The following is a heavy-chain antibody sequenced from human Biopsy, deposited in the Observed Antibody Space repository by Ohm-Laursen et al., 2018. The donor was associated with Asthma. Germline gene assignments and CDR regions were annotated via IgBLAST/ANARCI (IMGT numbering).Heavy chain of an antibody. CDR1: GFVFSQCG. CDR2: ISSDGHNK. D-gene: IGHD4-23*01. V-gene: IGHV3-30*03. J-gene: IGHJ3*02. CDR3: ARESGQDSGGTGAFDR. Sequence: SLRLSCTATGFVFSQCGMHWVRQGPGKGLEWVALISSDGHNKYYKDSVKGRFTISRDNSKLRLYLEINSLRVEDSAVYYCARESGQDSGGTGAFDRWGQGIMVAVSS.